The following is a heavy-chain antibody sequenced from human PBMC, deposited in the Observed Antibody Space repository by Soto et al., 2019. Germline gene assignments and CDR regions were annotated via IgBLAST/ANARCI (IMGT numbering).Heavy chain of an antibody. V-gene: IGHV4-59*01. D-gene: IGHD5-18*01. CDR3: ACIFSGGYGYGFYYYGMDV. J-gene: IGHJ6*02. CDR2: IYYSGSS. CDR1: GGSISSYY. Sequence: SETLSLTCTVSGGSISSYYWSWIRQPPGKGLEWIGCIYYSGSSNYNPSLKSRVTISVDTSKNQFSLKLSSVTAADTAVYYCACIFSGGYGYGFYYYGMDVWGQGTTVTGLL.